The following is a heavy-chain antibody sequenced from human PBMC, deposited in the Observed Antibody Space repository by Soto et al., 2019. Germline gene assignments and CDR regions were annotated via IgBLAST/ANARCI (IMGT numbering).Heavy chain of an antibody. CDR1: GGSISSGDYY. Sequence: QVQLQESGPGLVKPSQTLSLTCTVSGGSISSGDYYWSWIRQPPGKGLEWIGYIYYSGSTYYNPSLKSRVTISVDTSKNQFSLKLSSVTAADTAVYYCARVWLQYGVEPYYFDYWGQGTLVTVSS. V-gene: IGHV4-30-4*01. CDR2: IYYSGST. J-gene: IGHJ4*02. D-gene: IGHD4-4*01. CDR3: ARVWLQYGVEPYYFDY.